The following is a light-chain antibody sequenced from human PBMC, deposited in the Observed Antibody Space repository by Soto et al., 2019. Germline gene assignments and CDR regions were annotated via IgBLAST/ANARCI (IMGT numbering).Light chain of an antibody. V-gene: IGKV1-13*02. J-gene: IGKJ4*01. CDR2: DAS. CDR3: QQFNSYPLG. CDR1: QGISSA. Sequence: AIQLTQIPSSLSSSVGDRFTIACLASQGISSALAWYQQKPGKAPKLLIYDASSLEGGVPSRFSGSGSGTDFTLTISSLQPEDLATYYCQQFNSYPLGFGGGTKVDIK.